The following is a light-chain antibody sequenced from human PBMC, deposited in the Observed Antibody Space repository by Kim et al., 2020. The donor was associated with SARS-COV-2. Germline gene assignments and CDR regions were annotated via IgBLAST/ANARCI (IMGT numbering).Light chain of an antibody. Sequence: FAPGERATLPCRASQSISSYLAWYQQKPGQAPRLLIYDASIRATGIPARFTGSGSGTDFTLTISSLEPEDFAVYYCQQRSRWPITFGQGTRLEIK. V-gene: IGKV3-11*01. CDR3: QQRSRWPIT. CDR1: QSISSY. J-gene: IGKJ5*01. CDR2: DAS.